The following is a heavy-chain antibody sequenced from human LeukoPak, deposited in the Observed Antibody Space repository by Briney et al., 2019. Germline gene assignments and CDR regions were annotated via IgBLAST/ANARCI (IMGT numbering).Heavy chain of an antibody. Sequence: ASVKVSCKASGYTFTIYGISWVRQAPGQGLEWMGWISAYNGNTNYAQNLQGRVTMTTDTSTSTAYMELRSLRSDDTAVYYCARDLGRNYGDYLEDYWGQGTLVTVSS. CDR2: ISAYNGNT. CDR1: GYTFTIYG. J-gene: IGHJ4*02. V-gene: IGHV1-18*04. CDR3: ARDLGRNYGDYLEDY. D-gene: IGHD4-17*01.